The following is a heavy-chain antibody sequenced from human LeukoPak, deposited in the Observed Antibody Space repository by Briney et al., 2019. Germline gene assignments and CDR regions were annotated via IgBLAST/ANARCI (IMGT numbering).Heavy chain of an antibody. CDR2: INHSGST. Sequence: SETLSLTRAVYGGSFSGYYWSWIRQPPGKGLEWIGEINHSGSTNYNPSLKSRVTISVDTSKNQFSLKLSSVTAADTAVYYCARGPQRRSGPTRFDYWGQGTLVTVSS. D-gene: IGHD6-19*01. CDR3: ARGPQRRSGPTRFDY. J-gene: IGHJ4*02. CDR1: GGSFSGYY. V-gene: IGHV4-34*01.